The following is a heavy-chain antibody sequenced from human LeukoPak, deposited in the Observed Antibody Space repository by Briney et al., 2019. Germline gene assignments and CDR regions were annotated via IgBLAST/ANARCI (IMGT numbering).Heavy chain of an antibody. Sequence: SETLSLTCTVSGGSISSYYWSWIRQPPGKGLEWIGYIYHSGSTYYNPSLKSRVTISVDRSKNQFSLKLSSVAAAGTAVYYCARGGESELDYWGQGTLVTVSS. J-gene: IGHJ4*02. CDR3: ARGGESELDY. CDR2: IYHSGST. D-gene: IGHD3-10*01. V-gene: IGHV4-59*12. CDR1: GGSISSYY.